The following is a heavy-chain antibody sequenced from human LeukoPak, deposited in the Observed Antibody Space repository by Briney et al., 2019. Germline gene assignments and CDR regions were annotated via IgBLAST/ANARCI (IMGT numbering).Heavy chain of an antibody. J-gene: IGHJ4*02. CDR1: GFTFSRYA. Sequence: GGSLRLSCSASGFTFSRYAMHWVRQAPGKGLEYVSAISSNGGSTYYSDSVKGRFTISRDNSKNTLYLQMSSLRAEDTAVYYCARSSGYCSGGSCYFEYYFDYWGQGTLVTVSS. V-gene: IGHV3-64D*09. D-gene: IGHD2-15*01. CDR2: ISSNGGST. CDR3: ARSSGYCSGGSCYFEYYFDY.